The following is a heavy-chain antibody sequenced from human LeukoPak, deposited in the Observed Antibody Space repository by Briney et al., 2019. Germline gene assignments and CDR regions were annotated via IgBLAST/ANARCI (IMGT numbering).Heavy chain of an antibody. CDR1: GGSISSSSYY. V-gene: IGHV4-39*07. J-gene: IGHJ5*02. CDR3: ASVVVTVLNWFDP. D-gene: IGHD2-21*02. Sequence: SETLSLTCTVSGGSISSSSYYWGWIRQPPGKRLEWIGSIYYSGSTYYNPSLKSRVTISVDTSKNQFSLKLSSVTAADTAVYYCASVVVTVLNWFDPWGQGALVTVSS. CDR2: IYYSGST.